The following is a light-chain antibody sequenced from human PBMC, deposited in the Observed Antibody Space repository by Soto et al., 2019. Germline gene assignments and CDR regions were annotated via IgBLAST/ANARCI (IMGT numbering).Light chain of an antibody. J-gene: IGLJ1*01. CDR1: ISNIATNY. Sequence: QSVLTQPPSVSGTPGQRVTISCSGGISNIATNYVHWFQQLPGTAPKVLSNRDNQRPSGVPDRFSGSKSGTSASLAISGLRSEDAAEYYCAAWDATVRSDVFGTGTKLTVL. CDR3: AAWDATVRSDV. CDR2: RDN. V-gene: IGLV1-47*01.